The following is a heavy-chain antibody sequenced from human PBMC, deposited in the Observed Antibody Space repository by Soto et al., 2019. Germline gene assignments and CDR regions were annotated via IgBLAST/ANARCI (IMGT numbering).Heavy chain of an antibody. V-gene: IGHV3-21*01. CDR3: ARDLPTTTVPRFDY. J-gene: IGHJ4*02. D-gene: IGHD4-4*01. CDR2: ISSSSSYI. Sequence: EVQLVESGGGLVKPGGSLRISCAASGFTFSSYSMNWVRQAPGKGLEWVSSISSSSSYIYYADSVKGRFTISRDNAKNSLYLQMNSLRAEDTAVYYCARDLPTTTVPRFDYWGQGTLVTVSS. CDR1: GFTFSSYS.